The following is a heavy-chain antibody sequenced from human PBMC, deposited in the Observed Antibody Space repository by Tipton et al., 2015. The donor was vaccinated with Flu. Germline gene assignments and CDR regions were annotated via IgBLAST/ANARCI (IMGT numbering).Heavy chain of an antibody. Sequence: TLSLTCTVSGGSINSHHYFWSWIRQPPGKGLEWIGYVYFSGRTSYNPSLKSRVRISVDASKNAIYLSMTSVTATDTAVYFCARPHSSLGTYPFDYWGPGILVTVSS. V-gene: IGHV4-30-4*01. D-gene: IGHD3-16*01. CDR1: GGSINSHHYF. CDR3: ARPHSSLGTYPFDY. J-gene: IGHJ4*02. CDR2: VYFSGRT.